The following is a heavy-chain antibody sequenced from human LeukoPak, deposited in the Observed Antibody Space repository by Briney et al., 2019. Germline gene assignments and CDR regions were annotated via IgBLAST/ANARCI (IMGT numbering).Heavy chain of an antibody. CDR1: GGSISSYY. CDR2: IYYSGST. Sequence: SETLSLTCTVSGGSISSYYWSWIRQPPGKGLEWIGYIYYSGSTNYNPSLKSRVTISVDTSKNQFSLKLSSVTAADTAVYYCARTYDFWSGYSSSNFGFDIWGQGTMVTVSS. V-gene: IGHV4-59*01. D-gene: IGHD3-3*01. J-gene: IGHJ3*02. CDR3: ARTYDFWSGYSSSNFGFDI.